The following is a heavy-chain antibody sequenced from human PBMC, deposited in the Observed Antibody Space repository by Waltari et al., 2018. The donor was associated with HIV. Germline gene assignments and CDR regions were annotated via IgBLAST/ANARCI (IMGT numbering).Heavy chain of an antibody. J-gene: IGHJ6*02. CDR3: ARDEAGRYSSSWWGGYYYYGMDV. D-gene: IGHD6-13*01. CDR2: ISYDGSNK. CDR1: GFPFGSYA. Sequence: QVQLVESGGGVVQPGRSLRLSCAASGFPFGSYAMHWVRQAPGKGLEWVAVISYDGSNKYYADSVKGRFTISRDNSKNTLYLQMNSLRAEDTAVYYCARDEAGRYSSSWWGGYYYYGMDVWGQGTTVTVSS. V-gene: IGHV3-30*01.